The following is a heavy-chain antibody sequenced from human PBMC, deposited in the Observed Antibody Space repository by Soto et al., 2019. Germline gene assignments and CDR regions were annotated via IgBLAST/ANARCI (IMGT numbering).Heavy chain of an antibody. CDR1: GYTLTELS. D-gene: IGHD6-19*01. Sequence: ASVKVSCKVSGYTLTELSMHWVRQAPGKGLEWMGGFDPEDGETIYAQKFQGRVTMTEDTSTDTAYMELSSLRSEDTAVYYCARDHAYISSGSYYYGMDVWGQGTTVTVSS. CDR3: ARDHAYISSGSYYYGMDV. J-gene: IGHJ6*02. V-gene: IGHV1-24*01. CDR2: FDPEDGET.